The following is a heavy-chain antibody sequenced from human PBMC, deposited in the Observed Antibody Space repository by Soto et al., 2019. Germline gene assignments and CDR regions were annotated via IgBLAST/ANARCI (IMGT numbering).Heavy chain of an antibody. CDR3: ARDSGAVRGMDV. CDR2: IYYSGST. J-gene: IGHJ6*02. CDR1: GGSISSGGYY. D-gene: IGHD3-10*01. V-gene: IGHV4-31*03. Sequence: QVQLQESGPGLVKPSQTLSLTCTVSGGSISSGGYYWTWIRQHPGKGLEWLGYIYYSGSTYYNNPSLRRRVTISVDTSKNQFSLKLSSVTAADTAVYYCARDSGAVRGMDVWGQGTTVTVSS.